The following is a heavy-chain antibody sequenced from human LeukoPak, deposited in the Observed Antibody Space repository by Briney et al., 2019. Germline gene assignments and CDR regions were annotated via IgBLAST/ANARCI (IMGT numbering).Heavy chain of an antibody. CDR2: TYYRSKWYN. D-gene: IGHD3-10*02. CDR3: AREGRGDVDFDY. J-gene: IGHJ4*02. Sequence: SQTLSLTCAISGDSVSSNSAAWNWIRQATSRGLERLGRTYYRSKWYNNYAVSVKSRITINPDTSKNQFSLQLNSVTPEDTAVYYCAREGRGDVDFDYWGQGTLVTVSS. CDR1: GDSVSSNSAA. V-gene: IGHV6-1*01.